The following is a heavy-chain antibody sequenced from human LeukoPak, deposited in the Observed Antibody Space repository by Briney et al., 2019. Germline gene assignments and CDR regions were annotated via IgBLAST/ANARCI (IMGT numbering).Heavy chain of an antibody. CDR3: ARDRWSEEMDYGADDAFDI. Sequence: GGSLRLSCAASGFTFSSYSMNWVRQAPGKGLEWVSSISSSSYIYYADSVKGRFTISRDNAKNSLYLQMNSLRAEDTAVYYCARDRWSEEMDYGADDAFDIWGQGTIVTVSS. J-gene: IGHJ3*02. D-gene: IGHD4-17*01. V-gene: IGHV3-21*01. CDR1: GFTFSSYS. CDR2: ISSSSYI.